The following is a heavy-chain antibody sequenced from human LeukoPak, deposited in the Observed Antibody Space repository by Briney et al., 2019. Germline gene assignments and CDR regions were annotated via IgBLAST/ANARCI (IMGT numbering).Heavy chain of an antibody. D-gene: IGHD2-2*01. CDR1: GYTFTSYY. CDR2: INPSGGSI. V-gene: IGHV1-46*01. CDR3: ARVSSDCSSTSCCVYDAFDI. Sequence: ASVKVSCKASGYTFTSYYMHWVRQAPGQGLEWIGIINPSGGSISYAHKSQGRVTMTRDTSTCTVYMEMSSLRSEDTAVYYCARVSSDCSSTSCCVYDAFDIWGQGTMVTVSS. J-gene: IGHJ3*02.